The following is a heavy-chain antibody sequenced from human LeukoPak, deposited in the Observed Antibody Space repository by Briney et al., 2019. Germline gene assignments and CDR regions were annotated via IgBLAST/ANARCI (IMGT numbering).Heavy chain of an antibody. Sequence: SETLSLTCAVYGVSFSGYYWSWIRQPPGKGLEWIGEINHSGSTNYNPSLKSRVTISVDTSKNQFSLKLSSVTAADTAVYYCARIVGIAARRGIDYWGQGTLVTVSS. V-gene: IGHV4-34*01. CDR2: INHSGST. CDR1: GVSFSGYY. J-gene: IGHJ4*02. CDR3: ARIVGIAARRGIDY. D-gene: IGHD6-6*01.